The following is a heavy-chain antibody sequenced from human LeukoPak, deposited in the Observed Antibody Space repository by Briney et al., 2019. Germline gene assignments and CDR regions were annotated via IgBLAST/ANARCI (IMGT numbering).Heavy chain of an antibody. J-gene: IGHJ3*02. CDR2: IYSGGST. CDR3: GRPKTTTSWDAFDI. D-gene: IGHD1-1*01. V-gene: IGHV3-53*01. CDR1: GFTVSSNY. Sequence: PGGSLRLSCAASGFTVSSNYMSWVRQAPGKGLEWVSVIYSGGSTYYADSVKGRFTISRDNSKNTLYLQMNSLRAEDTAVYYCGRPKTTTSWDAFDIWGQGTMVSVSS.